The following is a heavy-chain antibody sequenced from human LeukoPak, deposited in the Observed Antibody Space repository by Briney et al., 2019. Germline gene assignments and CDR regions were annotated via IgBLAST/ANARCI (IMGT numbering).Heavy chain of an antibody. CDR2: ISSDVSKK. CDR3: ARVKSTIFGVVISRGKYYYYMDV. Sequence: GGSLRLSCAASGFTFSSYGMNWVRQAPGKGLEWVAIISSDVSKKYHADSVKGRFTISRDNSKNTLYLQMNSLRAEDTAVYYCARVKSTIFGVVISRGKYYYYMDVWGKGTTVTVS. D-gene: IGHD3-3*01. V-gene: IGHV3-30*03. CDR1: GFTFSSYG. J-gene: IGHJ6*03.